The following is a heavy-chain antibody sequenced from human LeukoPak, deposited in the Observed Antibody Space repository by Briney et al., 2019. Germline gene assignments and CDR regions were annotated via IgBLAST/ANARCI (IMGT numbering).Heavy chain of an antibody. J-gene: IGHJ6*02. CDR2: IKQDGSEK. Sequence: GGSLRLSCAASGFTYSTYTMAWVRQAPGKGLEWVANIKQDGSEKYYVDSVKGRFTISRDNAKNSLYLQMNSLRAEDTAVYYCARFGGSGSYYNVPYYYYGMDVWGQGTTVTVSS. CDR1: GFTYSTYT. V-gene: IGHV3-7*01. CDR3: ARFGGSGSYYNVPYYYYGMDV. D-gene: IGHD3-10*01.